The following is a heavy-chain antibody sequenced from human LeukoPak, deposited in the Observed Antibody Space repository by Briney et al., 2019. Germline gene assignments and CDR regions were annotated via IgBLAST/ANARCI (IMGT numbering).Heavy chain of an antibody. J-gene: IGHJ5*02. CDR2: INPNSGGT. V-gene: IGHV1-2*02. CDR1: GYTFIGYY. CDR3: ARDSIAGVPWGYNWFDP. D-gene: IGHD1-20*01. Sequence: ASVKVSCKASGYTFIGYYMHWVRQAPGQGLEWMGWINPNSGGTNYAQKFQGRVTMTRDTSISTAYMELSRLRSDDTAVYYCARDSIAGVPWGYNWFDPWGQGTLVTVSS.